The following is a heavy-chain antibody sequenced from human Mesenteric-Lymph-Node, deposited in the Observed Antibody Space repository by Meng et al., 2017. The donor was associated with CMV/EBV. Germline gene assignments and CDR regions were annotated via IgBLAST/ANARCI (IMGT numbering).Heavy chain of an antibody. Sequence: ETLSLTCAASGFTVNDNYMSWVRQAPGKGLEWVSVVYSGGTTYYADSVKGRFTISRDNSKNSLFLQVNSLRTDDTAVYYCVKEDRLKWAEYFDDWGQGTLVTVSS. V-gene: IGHV3-66*01. CDR1: GFTVNDNY. CDR2: VYSGGTT. J-gene: IGHJ4*02. CDR3: VKEDRLKWAEYFDD. D-gene: IGHD3-3*01.